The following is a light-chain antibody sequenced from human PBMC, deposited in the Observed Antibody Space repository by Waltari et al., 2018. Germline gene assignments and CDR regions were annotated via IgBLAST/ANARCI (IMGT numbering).Light chain of an antibody. V-gene: IGKV1-33*01. CDR1: HDISRR. CDR2: DAS. J-gene: IGKJ5*01. Sequence: DIQMTQSPSSLSASVGDRVTITCQASHDISRRLNWYHQKPGKAPKLLIYDASHLDIGVPSRFSGSGSGTDFSLTINSLEPEDIATYFCQQYESLISFGQGTRLELK. CDR3: QQYESLIS.